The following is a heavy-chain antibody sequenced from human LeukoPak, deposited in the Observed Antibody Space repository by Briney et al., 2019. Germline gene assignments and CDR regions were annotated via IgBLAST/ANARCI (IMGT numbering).Heavy chain of an antibody. CDR1: GYTFTSYA. D-gene: IGHD3-3*01. CDR3: AREGSGDFWSGYYPDY. V-gene: IGHV1-3*01. J-gene: IGHJ4*02. CDR2: INAGNGNT. Sequence: GASVTVSCKASGYTFTSYAMHWVRQAPGQRLEWMGWINAGNGNTKYSQKFQGRVTITRDTSASTAYMELSSLRSDDTAVYYCAREGSGDFWSGYYPDYWGQGTLVTVSS.